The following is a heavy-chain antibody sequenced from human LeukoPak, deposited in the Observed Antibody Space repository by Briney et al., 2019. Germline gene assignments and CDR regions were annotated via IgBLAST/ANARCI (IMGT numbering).Heavy chain of an antibody. CDR1: GFTFSSHS. D-gene: IGHD3-22*01. V-gene: IGHV3-53*01. CDR2: IYSGGNT. Sequence: PGGSLRLSCAASGFTFSSHSMNWVRQAPGKGLEWLSDIYSGGNTYYADSVKGRFTISRDNSKNTLYLQMNSLRVEDTAVYYCCGSSGHYNLYFDHWGQGALVTVSS. J-gene: IGHJ4*02. CDR3: CGSSGHYNLYFDH.